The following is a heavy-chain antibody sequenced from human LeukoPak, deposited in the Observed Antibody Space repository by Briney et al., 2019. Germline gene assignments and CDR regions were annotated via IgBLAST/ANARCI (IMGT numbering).Heavy chain of an antibody. V-gene: IGHV3-53*01. CDR2: IYSDNT. D-gene: IGHD4-11*01. Sequence: GGSLRLSCTVSGFTVSSNSMSWVRQAPGKGLEWVSFIYSDNTHYSDSVKGRFTISRDNAKNSLYLQLNSLRAEDTAVYYCVRLYDDYTNGHFDSWGQGTLVTVSS. CDR3: VRLYDDYTNGHFDS. CDR1: GFTVSSNS. J-gene: IGHJ4*02.